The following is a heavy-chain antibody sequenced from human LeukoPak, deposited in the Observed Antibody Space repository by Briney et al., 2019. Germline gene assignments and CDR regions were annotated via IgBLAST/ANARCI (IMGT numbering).Heavy chain of an antibody. J-gene: IGHJ6*03. CDR3: ARPTPNDYYYYYMDV. CDR1: GYTFTTYG. CDR2: ISAYNGNT. Sequence: GASVKVSCRPSGYTFTTYGISWVRQAPGQGLEWMGWISAYNGNTNYAQKFQGRVTMTTDTSTSTAYMELRSLRSDDTAVYFCARPTPNDYYYYYMDVWGKGTTVTISS. V-gene: IGHV1-18*01.